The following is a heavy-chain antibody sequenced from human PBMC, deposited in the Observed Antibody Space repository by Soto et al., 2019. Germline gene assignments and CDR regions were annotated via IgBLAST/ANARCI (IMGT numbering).Heavy chain of an antibody. J-gene: IGHJ4*02. Sequence: GASVKVSCKASGGTFSSYAISWVRQAPGQGLEWMGGIIPIFGTANYAQKFQGRVTITADESTSTAYMELSSLRSEDTAVYYCASGDDYGDYISYWGQGTLVTVSS. CDR2: IIPIFGTA. D-gene: IGHD4-17*01. CDR1: GGTFSSYA. V-gene: IGHV1-69*13. CDR3: ASGDDYGDYISY.